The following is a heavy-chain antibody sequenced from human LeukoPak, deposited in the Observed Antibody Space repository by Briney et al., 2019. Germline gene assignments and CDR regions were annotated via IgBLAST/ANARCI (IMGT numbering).Heavy chain of an antibody. CDR1: GFTFSSYW. J-gene: IGHJ4*02. V-gene: IGHV3-23*01. D-gene: IGHD5-12*01. CDR3: AKAVVATIARGFYDY. CDR2: ISGSSGST. Sequence: GGSLRLSCAASGFTFSSYWMNWVRQAPGKGLEWVSAISGSSGSTYYADSVKGRFTISRDNSKNTLYLQMNSLRADDTAVYYCAKAVVATIARGFYDYWGQGTLVTVSS.